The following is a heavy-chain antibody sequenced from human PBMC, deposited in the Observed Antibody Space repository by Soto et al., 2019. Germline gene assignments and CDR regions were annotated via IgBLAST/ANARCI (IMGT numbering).Heavy chain of an antibody. V-gene: IGHV4-34*01. CDR1: GGSFSGYY. J-gene: IGHJ6*02. Sequence: SETLSLTCAVYGGSFSGYYWSWTRQPPGKGLEWIGEINHSGSTNYNPSLKSRVTISVDTSKNQFSLKLSSVTAADTAVYYCARVVRWLRLAGGTTAFRFDYGMDVWGQGTTVTVSS. CDR2: INHSGST. CDR3: ARVVRWLRLAGGTTAFRFDYGMDV. D-gene: IGHD5-12*01.